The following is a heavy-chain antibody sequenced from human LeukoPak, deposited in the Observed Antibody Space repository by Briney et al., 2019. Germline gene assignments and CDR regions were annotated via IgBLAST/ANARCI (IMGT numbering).Heavy chain of an antibody. CDR2: ISGSGGST. D-gene: IGHD3-10*01. Sequence: GGSLRLSCAASGFTFSSYSMNWVRQAPGKGLEWVSAISGSGGSTYYADSVKGRFTISRDNSKNTLYVRMNSLRAEDTAVYYCAKESWFGASKAFDIWGQGTMVTVSS. J-gene: IGHJ3*02. CDR3: AKESWFGASKAFDI. CDR1: GFTFSSYS. V-gene: IGHV3-23*01.